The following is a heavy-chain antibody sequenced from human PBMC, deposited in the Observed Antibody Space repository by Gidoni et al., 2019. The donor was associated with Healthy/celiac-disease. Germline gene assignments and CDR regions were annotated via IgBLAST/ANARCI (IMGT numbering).Heavy chain of an antibody. CDR2: FISRGSYI. CDR3: ARVFGPLPEVQGGWDDAFDI. D-gene: IGHD3-10*01. J-gene: IGHJ3*02. CDR1: GVTCRSHS. Sequence: EVQVVESGGGVVKAGGSLIRSCAASGVTCRSHSMNWVRQAPGKGLELVSSFISRGSYINDAVSVKGRFSISRYNAKNSRYLQMDSLRAEYTAVYYCARVFGPLPEVQGGWDDAFDIWGQGTMVTVSS. V-gene: IGHV3-21*01.